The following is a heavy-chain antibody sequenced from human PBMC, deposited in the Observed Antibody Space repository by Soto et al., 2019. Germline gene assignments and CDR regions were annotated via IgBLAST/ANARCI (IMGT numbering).Heavy chain of an antibody. CDR1: GFTFGNYA. J-gene: IGHJ5*02. V-gene: IGHV3-23*01. Sequence: EVQLLESGGGLVQPGGSLRLSCEASGFTFGNYAMSWVRQAPGKGLEWVSHISGSGATTHYADSVKARLTISRDNSKNTVYLQINSLRADDTAVYFCTKESYCSSSRCWGDNWFDPWGQGTLVTVFS. CDR3: TKESYCSSSRCWGDNWFDP. CDR2: ISGSGATT. D-gene: IGHD2-2*01.